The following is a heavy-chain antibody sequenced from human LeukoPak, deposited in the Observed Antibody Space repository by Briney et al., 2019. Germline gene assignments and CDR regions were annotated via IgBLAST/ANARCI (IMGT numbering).Heavy chain of an antibody. Sequence: ASVKVSCKASGYTFTSYDINWVRQATGQGLEWMGWMNPNSGNTGYAQKFQGRVTITRNTSISTAYMELSSLRSEDTAVYYCARGVYCSSINCFQRPFDIWGQGTMVTVSS. V-gene: IGHV1-8*03. J-gene: IGHJ3*02. D-gene: IGHD2-2*01. CDR3: ARGVYCSSINCFQRPFDI. CDR1: GYTFTSYD. CDR2: MNPNSGNT.